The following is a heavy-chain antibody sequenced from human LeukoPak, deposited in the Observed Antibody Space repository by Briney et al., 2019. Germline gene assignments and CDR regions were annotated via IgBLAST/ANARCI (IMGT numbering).Heavy chain of an antibody. CDR3: ARLPGIAAAGYDP. CDR1: GGSISSYY. J-gene: IGHJ5*02. CDR2: IYYSGST. V-gene: IGHV4-59*08. D-gene: IGHD6-13*01. Sequence: SETLSLTCTVSGGSISSYYWSWIRQPPGKGLEWIGYIYYSGSTNYNPSLKRRVTISVDTSKNQFSLKLSSVTAADTAVYYCARLPGIAAAGYDPWGQGTLVTVSS.